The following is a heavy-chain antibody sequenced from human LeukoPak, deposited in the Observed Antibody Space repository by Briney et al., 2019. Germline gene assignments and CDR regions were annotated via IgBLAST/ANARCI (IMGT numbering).Heavy chain of an antibody. Sequence: GGSLRLSCAASGFTFSSYAMNWVRQAPGKGLEWVSYISSSGSTIYYADSVKGRFTISRDNAKNSLYLQMNSLRAEDTAVYYCAGNPLSYYYDSSGYYYLGYYYYGMDVWGQGTTVTVSS. J-gene: IGHJ6*02. CDR3: AGNPLSYYYDSSGYYYLGYYYYGMDV. V-gene: IGHV3-48*03. CDR1: GFTFSSYA. CDR2: ISSSGSTI. D-gene: IGHD3-22*01.